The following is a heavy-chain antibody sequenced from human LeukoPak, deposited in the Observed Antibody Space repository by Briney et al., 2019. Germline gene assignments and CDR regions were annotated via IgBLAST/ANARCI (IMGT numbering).Heavy chain of an antibody. CDR3: ARDRAYYYMDV. J-gene: IGHJ6*03. CDR2: ISSSSSYI. Sequence: GGSLRLSCAASGFTFSSYSMNWVRQAPGKGLEWVSSISSSSSYIYYADSVKGRFTISRDNSKNTLYLQMNSLRAEDTAVYYCARDRAYYYMDVWGKGTTVTISS. CDR1: GFTFSSYS. V-gene: IGHV3-21*04.